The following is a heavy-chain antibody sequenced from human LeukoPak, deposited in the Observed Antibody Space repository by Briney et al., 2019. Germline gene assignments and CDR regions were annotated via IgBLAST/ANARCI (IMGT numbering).Heavy chain of an antibody. CDR2: IAWDDDN. CDR1: GFSLSTSGMC. D-gene: IGHD6-6*01. Sequence: SGPSLAKPPQPLTLTCTFSGFSLSTSGMCVSWIRLRSGKALERLARIAWDDDNNYNTALKTSLTISVDTSKNQVVLTMTNMDPVDTATYYRARISFLCHSSSSRSEPYYFDYWGQGTLVTVSS. V-gene: IGHV2-70*11. J-gene: IGHJ4*02. CDR3: ARISFLCHSSSSRSEPYYFDY.